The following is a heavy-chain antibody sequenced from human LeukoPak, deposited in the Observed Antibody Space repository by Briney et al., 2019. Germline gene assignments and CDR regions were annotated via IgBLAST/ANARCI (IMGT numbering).Heavy chain of an antibody. CDR3: ARKRGDLFDY. CDR2: SST. CDR1: GFPFSTYA. V-gene: IGHV3-23*01. Sequence: GGSLRLSCAASGFPFSTYAMSWVRQAPGKGLEWVSSSSTYYADSVKGRFAISRDNSVNMVYLQLTSLRPDDTGVYYCARKRGDLFDYWGQGTLVTVSS. J-gene: IGHJ4*02. D-gene: IGHD3-16*01.